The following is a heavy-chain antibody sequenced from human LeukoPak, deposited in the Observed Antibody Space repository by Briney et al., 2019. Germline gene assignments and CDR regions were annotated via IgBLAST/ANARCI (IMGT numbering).Heavy chain of an antibody. CDR3: ARGLGVVVPAARTKFDY. Sequence: PSETLSLTCAVCGGSFSGYYWSWIRQPPGKGLEWIGEINHSGSTNYNPSLKSRVTISVDTSKNQFSLKLSSVTAADTAVYYCARGLGVVVPAARTKFDYWGQGTLVTVSS. CDR1: GGSFSGYY. CDR2: INHSGST. D-gene: IGHD2-2*01. V-gene: IGHV4-34*01. J-gene: IGHJ4*02.